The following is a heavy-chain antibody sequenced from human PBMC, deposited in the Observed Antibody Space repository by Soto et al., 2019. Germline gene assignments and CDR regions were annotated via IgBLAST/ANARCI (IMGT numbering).Heavy chain of an antibody. V-gene: IGHV3-33*01. CDR1: GFTFISYG. CDR2: IWYDGSNK. D-gene: IGHD6-6*01. CDR3: ARDIEYISSVLDX. J-gene: IGHJ4*02. Sequence: GGSLRLSCAASGFTFISYGMHWVRQAPGKGLEWVAVIWYDGSNKYYADSVKGRFTISRDNSKNTLYLQMNSLRAEDTAVYYCARDIEYISSVLDXWGQGTLVTVSX.